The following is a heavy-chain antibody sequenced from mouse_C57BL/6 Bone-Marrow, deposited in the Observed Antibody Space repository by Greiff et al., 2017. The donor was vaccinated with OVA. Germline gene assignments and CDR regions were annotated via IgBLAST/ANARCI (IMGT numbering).Heavy chain of an antibody. CDR1: GFTFSDYY. D-gene: IGHD1-1*01. Sequence: EVQLQESEGGLVQPGSSMKLSCTASGFTFSDYYMAWVRQVPEKGLEWVANINSDGSSTYYLDSLKSRFIISRDNAKNILYLHMSSLKSEDTATYYCARGGYYYGSRSAMDYWGQGTSVTVSS. V-gene: IGHV5-16*01. CDR3: ARGGYYYGSRSAMDY. CDR2: INSDGSST. J-gene: IGHJ4*01.